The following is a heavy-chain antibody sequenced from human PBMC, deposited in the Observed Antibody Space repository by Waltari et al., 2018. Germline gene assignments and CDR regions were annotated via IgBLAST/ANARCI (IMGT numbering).Heavy chain of an antibody. D-gene: IGHD3-22*01. V-gene: IGHV3-23*01. CDR1: GFTFSSYA. J-gene: IGHJ4*02. Sequence: EVQLLESGGGLVQPGGSLRLSCAASGFTFSSYAMSWVSQAPGKGLEWVSAISGGGGSTYYADSGKGRFTISRDNSKNTLYLQMNSLRAEDTAVYYCAKDWDYYDSSGYYYVDYWGQGTLVTVSS. CDR2: ISGGGGST. CDR3: AKDWDYYDSSGYYYVDY.